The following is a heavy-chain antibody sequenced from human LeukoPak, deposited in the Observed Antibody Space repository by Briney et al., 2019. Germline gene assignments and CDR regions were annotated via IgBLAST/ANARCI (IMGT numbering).Heavy chain of an antibody. Sequence: GASVKLSCTASGGTFSSYAISWVRQAPGQGLEWMASIIPILGIANYAQKFQGRVTITADKSTSTAYMELSSLRSEDAAVYYCASAQENYYDSSGLISPAGDYWGQGTLVTVSS. CDR3: ASAQENYYDSSGLISPAGDY. D-gene: IGHD3-22*01. V-gene: IGHV1-69*04. J-gene: IGHJ4*02. CDR1: GGTFSSYA. CDR2: IIPILGIA.